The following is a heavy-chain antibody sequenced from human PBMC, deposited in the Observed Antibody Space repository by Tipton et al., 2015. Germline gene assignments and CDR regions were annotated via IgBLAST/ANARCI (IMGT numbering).Heavy chain of an antibody. D-gene: IGHD3-10*01. CDR2: VFHNGDS. CDR3: ARHKDSGTYPLGY. J-gene: IGHJ4*02. V-gene: IGHV4-59*01. Sequence: TLSLTCTVSGGSINNNYWSWIRQPPGKGLEYMGYVFHNGDSNYNPSLKSRVSMSVDTSKNQISLKLTSATAADTAIYYCARHKDSGTYPLGYWGQGTLVTVSS. CDR1: GGSINNNY.